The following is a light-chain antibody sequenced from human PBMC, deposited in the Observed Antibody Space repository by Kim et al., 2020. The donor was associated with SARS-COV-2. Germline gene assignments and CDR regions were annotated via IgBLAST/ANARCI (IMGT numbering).Light chain of an antibody. J-gene: IGLJ2*01. Sequence: SYELTQPPSVSVSPGQTASITCSGDKLGDKYACWYQQKPGQSPVLVIYQDSKRPSGIPERFSGSNSGNTATLTISGTQAMDEADYYCQAWDSGFGGG. V-gene: IGLV3-1*01. CDR1: KLGDKY. CDR2: QDS. CDR3: QAWDSG.